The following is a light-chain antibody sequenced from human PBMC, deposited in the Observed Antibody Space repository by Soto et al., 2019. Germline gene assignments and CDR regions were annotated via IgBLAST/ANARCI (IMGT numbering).Light chain of an antibody. J-gene: IGKJ1*01. CDR2: GAS. Sequence: EIVLTQSPDTLSLSPGERATLSCWASQSVSSYLAWYQHKPGQAPRLFIYGASTRATGIPARFSGSGSGTEFTLTISSLQSEDFAVYYCQQYNNWPQTFGQGTKVDIK. CDR1: QSVSSY. V-gene: IGKV3-15*01. CDR3: QQYNNWPQT.